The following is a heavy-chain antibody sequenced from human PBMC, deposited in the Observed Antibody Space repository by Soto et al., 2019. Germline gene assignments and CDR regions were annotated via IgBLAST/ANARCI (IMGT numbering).Heavy chain of an antibody. V-gene: IGHV4-59*01. Sequence: PSETLSLTCTVSGGSISSYYWSWIRQPPGKGLEWIGYIYYSGSTNYNPSLKRRVTISVDTSKNQFSLKLSPVNAADTAVYYCARDVLYSCYLGGMDGWGQVTTVTVAS. J-gene: IGHJ6*02. D-gene: IGHD5-12*01. CDR3: ARDVLYSCYLGGMDG. CDR2: IYYSGST. CDR1: GGSISSYY.